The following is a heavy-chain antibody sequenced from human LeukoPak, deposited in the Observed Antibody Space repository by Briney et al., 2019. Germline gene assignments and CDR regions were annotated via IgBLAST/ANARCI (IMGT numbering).Heavy chain of an antibody. D-gene: IGHD1-1*01. CDR3: ARVPGHILERQPFDY. V-gene: IGHV1-69*13. CDR1: GYTFTSYA. Sequence: SVKVSCKASGYTFTSYAMNWVRQAPGQGLEWMGGIIPIFGTANYAQKFQGRVTITADESTSTAYMELSSLRSEDTAVYYCARVPGHILERQPFDYWGQGTLVTVSS. CDR2: IIPIFGTA. J-gene: IGHJ4*02.